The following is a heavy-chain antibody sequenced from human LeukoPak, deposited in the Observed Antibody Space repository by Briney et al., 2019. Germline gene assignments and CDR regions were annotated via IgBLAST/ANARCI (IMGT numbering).Heavy chain of an antibody. D-gene: IGHD3-3*01. CDR1: GGSIRNRDYY. V-gene: IGHV4-39*01. CDR2: IYHSGST. J-gene: IGHJ2*01. CDR3: ARRSIYWYFDL. Sequence: SETLSLTCTVSGGSIRNRDYYWVWIRQPPGKGLEWIGSIYHSGSTYYNPSLESRITMSMDTSGNEFSLKLTSVTAADTAVYYCARRSIYWYFDLWGRGSLVTVSS.